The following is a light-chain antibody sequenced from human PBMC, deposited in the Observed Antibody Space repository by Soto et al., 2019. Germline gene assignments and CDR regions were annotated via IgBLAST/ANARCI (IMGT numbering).Light chain of an antibody. Sequence: QSALTHPASMSGSPGHAITISCTGTSDDVGAYNSVSWYQHHPHKAPQVILYEATQRPSGVSCRFSGSKSGNTASLTISGLQAEEEADCYCTSYTTTSHYVFGTGTKVTVL. V-gene: IGLV2-14*02. CDR2: EAT. J-gene: IGLJ1*01. CDR1: SDDVGAYNS. CDR3: TSYTTTSHYV.